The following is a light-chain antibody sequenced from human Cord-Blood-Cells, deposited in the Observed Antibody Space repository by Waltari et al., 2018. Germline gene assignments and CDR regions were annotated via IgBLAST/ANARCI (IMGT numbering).Light chain of an antibody. J-gene: IGKJ4*01. CDR3: QQRSNWPRLT. CDR2: DAS. Sequence: EIVLTQSPATLSLSPGERANLSCRASQSVSSYLAWYQQKHGQDPRLLIYDASNRATGIPARFSGSGSGTDFTLTISSLEPEDFAVYYCQQRSNWPRLTFGGGTKVEIK. V-gene: IGKV3-11*01. CDR1: QSVSSY.